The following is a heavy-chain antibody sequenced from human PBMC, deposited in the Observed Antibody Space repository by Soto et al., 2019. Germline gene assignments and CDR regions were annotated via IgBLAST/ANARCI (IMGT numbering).Heavy chain of an antibody. CDR3: ARTAAAGKYYYGVDV. Sequence: PGESLKISCKGSGYSFTSYWIAWVRQMPGKGLEWMGIIRPGDSETRYSPSFQGQVTFSADKSISTAYLQWSSVKASDTGMYYCARTAAAGKYYYGVDVWGQGTTVTVS. CDR2: IRPGDSET. J-gene: IGHJ6*02. CDR1: GYSFTSYW. V-gene: IGHV5-51*01. D-gene: IGHD6-13*01.